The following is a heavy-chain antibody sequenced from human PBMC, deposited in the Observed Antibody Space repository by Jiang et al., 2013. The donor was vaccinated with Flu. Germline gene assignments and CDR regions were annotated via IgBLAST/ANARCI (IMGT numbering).Heavy chain of an antibody. V-gene: IGHV1-69*04. Sequence: GAEVKKPGSSVKVSCKASGGTFGNYAISWVRQAPGQGLEWMGRIIPFLRKVNYAQNFQGRLTITADKSTNTAYMELSSLRSEDTAVYYCAREDCSSTSCYFDYYYYGMDVWGQGTTVTVSS. CDR2: IIPFLRKV. CDR1: GGTFGNYA. CDR3: AREDCSSTSCYFDYYYYGMDV. D-gene: IGHD2-2*01. J-gene: IGHJ6*02.